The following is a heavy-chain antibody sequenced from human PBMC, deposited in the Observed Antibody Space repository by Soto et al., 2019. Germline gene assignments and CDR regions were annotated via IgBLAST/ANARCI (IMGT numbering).Heavy chain of an antibody. J-gene: IGHJ6*02. V-gene: IGHV3-30-3*01. Sequence: QVQLVESGGGVVQPGRSLRLSCAASGFTFSSYAMHWVRQAPGKGLEWVAVISYDGSNKYYADSVKGRFTISRDNSKNTLYLQMNSLRAEDTAVYYCARATLDNYDLWSFDYYYYGMDVWGQGTTVTVSS. CDR1: GFTFSSYA. CDR3: ARATLDNYDLWSFDYYYYGMDV. CDR2: ISYDGSNK. D-gene: IGHD3-3*01.